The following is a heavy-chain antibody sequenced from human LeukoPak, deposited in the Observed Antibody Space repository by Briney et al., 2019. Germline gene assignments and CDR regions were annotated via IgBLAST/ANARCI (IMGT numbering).Heavy chain of an antibody. CDR2: IIPILGIA. D-gene: IGHD3-9*01. CDR1: GGTFSSYA. V-gene: IGHV1-69*04. J-gene: IGHJ6*02. Sequence: SVKVSCKASGGTFSSYAISWVRQAPGQGLEWMGRIIPILGIANYAQKFQGRVTITADKSTSTAYMGLSSLRSEDTAVYYCARDTIQDGMDVWGQGTTVTVSS. CDR3: ARDTIQDGMDV.